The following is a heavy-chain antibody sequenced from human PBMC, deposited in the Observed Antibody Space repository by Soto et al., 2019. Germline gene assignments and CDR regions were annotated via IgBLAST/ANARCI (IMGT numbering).Heavy chain of an antibody. CDR2: IYYSGST. D-gene: IGHD3-3*01. J-gene: IGHJ4*02. Sequence: ASEILSLTCTVSGGSISSYYWRWIRQPPGKGLEWIGYIYYSGSTNYNPSLKSRVTISVDTSKHQFSLKLSSVTAADTAVYYCARYDFWNGYYFDYWGQGTLVNVSS. CDR1: GGSISSYY. CDR3: ARYDFWNGYYFDY. V-gene: IGHV4-59*01.